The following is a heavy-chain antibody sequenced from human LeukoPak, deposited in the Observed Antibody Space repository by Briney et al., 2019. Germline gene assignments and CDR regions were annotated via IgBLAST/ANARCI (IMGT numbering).Heavy chain of an antibody. V-gene: IGHV3-21*01. Sequence: GGSLRLSCAASGFTFSSYSMNWVRQAPGKGLEWVSSISSSSSYIYYADSVKGRFTISRDNAKNSLYLQMNSLRAEDTAVYYCARDFGSGWYYLYYGMDVWGQGTTVTVSS. J-gene: IGHJ6*02. CDR3: ARDFGSGWYYLYYGMDV. CDR2: ISSSSSYI. D-gene: IGHD6-19*01. CDR1: GFTFSSYS.